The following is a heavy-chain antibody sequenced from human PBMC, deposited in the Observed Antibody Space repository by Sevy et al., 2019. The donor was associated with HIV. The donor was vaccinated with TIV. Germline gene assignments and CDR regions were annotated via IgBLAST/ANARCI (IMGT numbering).Heavy chain of an antibody. CDR2: ISYDGSNK. V-gene: IGHV3-30-3*01. D-gene: IGHD4-17*01. CDR1: GFTFSSYA. J-gene: IGHJ5*02. CDR3: AREVYGGNSNWFDP. Sequence: GGSLRLSCAASGFTFSSYAMHWVRQAPGKGLEWVAVISYDGSNKYYADSVKGRFTISRDNSKNTLYLQMNSLRAEETAGYYCAREVYGGNSNWFDPWGQGTLVTVSS.